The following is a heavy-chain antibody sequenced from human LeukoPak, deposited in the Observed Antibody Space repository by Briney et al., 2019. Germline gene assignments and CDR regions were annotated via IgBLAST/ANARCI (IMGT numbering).Heavy chain of an antibody. CDR1: GYTFTSYY. CDR2: INPSGGST. J-gene: IGHJ3*02. V-gene: IGHV1-46*01. D-gene: IGHD3-9*01. Sequence: SVKVSCKTSGYTFTSYYIHWVRQAPGQGLEWLGIINPSGGSTTYAQKFQGRVTMTTDTSTSTVYMELTSLRSDDTAVYYCARSSAYYNEADIWGQGTMVTVPS. CDR3: ARSSAYYNEADI.